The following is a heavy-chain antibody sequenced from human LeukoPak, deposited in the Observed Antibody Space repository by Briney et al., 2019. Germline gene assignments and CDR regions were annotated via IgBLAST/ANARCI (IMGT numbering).Heavy chain of an antibody. J-gene: IGHJ5*02. V-gene: IGHV1-2*02. CDR3: ARSTMVRGVTPFNWFDP. Sequence: ASVNVSCKASGYTFTGYYMHWVRQAPGQGLEWMGWINPNSGGTNYAQKFQGRVTMTRDTSFSTAYMELSRLRSDDTAVYYCARSTMVRGVTPFNWFDPWGQGTLVTVSS. D-gene: IGHD3-10*01. CDR1: GYTFTGYY. CDR2: INPNSGGT.